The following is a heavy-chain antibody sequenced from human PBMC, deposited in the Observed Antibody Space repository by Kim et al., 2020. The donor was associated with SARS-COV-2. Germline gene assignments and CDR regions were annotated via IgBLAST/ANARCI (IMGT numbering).Heavy chain of an antibody. D-gene: IGHD3-22*01. V-gene: IGHV3-7*01. CDR2: IKQDGSEK. J-gene: IGHJ3*02. Sequence: GGSLRLSCAASGFTFSSYWMSWVRQAPGKGLEWVANIKQDGSEKYYVDSVKGRFTISRDNAKNSLYLQMNSLRAEDTAVYYCARKGYYDPGAFDIWGQGTMVTVSS. CDR3: ARKGYYDPGAFDI. CDR1: GFTFSSYW.